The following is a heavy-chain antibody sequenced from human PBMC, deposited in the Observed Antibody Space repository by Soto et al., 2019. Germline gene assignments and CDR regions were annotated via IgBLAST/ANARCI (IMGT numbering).Heavy chain of an antibody. CDR3: ATSSGSGYRAFDY. D-gene: IGHD3-10*01. J-gene: IGHJ4*02. V-gene: IGHV1-69*04. CDR1: GDTFSFYS. Sequence: QVQLVQSGAEVKRPGSSVKVSCKASGDTFSFYSINWVRQAPGLGLEWMGRVNPILSMSNYAQRFQGRVTVTEDKSTITAYMELSGLRSEDTAMYYCATSSGSGYRAFDYWGQGALVTVSS. CDR2: VNPILSMS.